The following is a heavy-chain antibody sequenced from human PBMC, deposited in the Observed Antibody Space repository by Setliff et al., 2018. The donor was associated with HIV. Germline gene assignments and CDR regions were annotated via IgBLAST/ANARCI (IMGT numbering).Heavy chain of an antibody. Sequence: ETLSLTCTVSGASITSHYWSWIRQSPGREPEWIGYIYSTGSTNYNPSLQSRVSISMDASKNKFSLKVTSVTSADTAVYYCAKGAGFYGDYTFDYWGQGNLVTVSS. D-gene: IGHD4-17*01. CDR3: AKGAGFYGDYTFDY. V-gene: IGHV4-59*11. CDR1: GASITSHY. CDR2: IYSTGST. J-gene: IGHJ4*02.